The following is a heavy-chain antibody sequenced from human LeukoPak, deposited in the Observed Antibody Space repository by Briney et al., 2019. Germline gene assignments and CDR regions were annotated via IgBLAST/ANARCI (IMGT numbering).Heavy chain of an antibody. Sequence: SETLSLTCTVSGGSISSYYWSWIRQPPGKGLEWIGYIYYSGSTNYSPSLKSRVTISVDTSKNQFSLKLSSVTAADTAVYYCARQVHTYYYDSSGYYFDYWGQGTLVTVSS. D-gene: IGHD3-22*01. CDR1: GGSISSYY. CDR3: ARQVHTYYYDSSGYYFDY. J-gene: IGHJ4*02. CDR2: IYYSGST. V-gene: IGHV4-59*08.